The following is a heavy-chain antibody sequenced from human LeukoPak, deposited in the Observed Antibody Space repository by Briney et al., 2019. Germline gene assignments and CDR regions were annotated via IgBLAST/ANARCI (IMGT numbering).Heavy chain of an antibody. CDR3: ASHAREGQYYDFWSGRPDGY. Sequence: PGGSLRLSCAASGFTFSSYATHWVRQAPGKGLEWVAVISYDGSNKYYADSVKGRFTISRDNSKNTLYLQMNSLRAEDTAVYYCASHAREGQYYDFWSGRPDGYWGQGTLVTVSS. D-gene: IGHD3-3*01. CDR2: ISYDGSNK. CDR1: GFTFSSYA. J-gene: IGHJ4*02. V-gene: IGHV3-30-3*01.